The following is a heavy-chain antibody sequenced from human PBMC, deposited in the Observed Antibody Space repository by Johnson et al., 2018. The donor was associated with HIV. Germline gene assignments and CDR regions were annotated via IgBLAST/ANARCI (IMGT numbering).Heavy chain of an antibody. Sequence: VQLVESGGGVVQPGRSLRLSCDTSGFTFSDYFIDWVRQAPGRGLEWLGRARNEANSYTIEYAASVRGRFSISRDHSKNSVFLQMNSLKTEDTAVYYCARGYGVYDPWFERWESGAFDVWGQGTMVTVSS. CDR1: GFTFSDYF. CDR3: ARGYGVYDPWFERWESGAFDV. CDR2: ARNEANSYTI. V-gene: IGHV3-72*01. D-gene: IGHD5/OR15-5a*01. J-gene: IGHJ3*01.